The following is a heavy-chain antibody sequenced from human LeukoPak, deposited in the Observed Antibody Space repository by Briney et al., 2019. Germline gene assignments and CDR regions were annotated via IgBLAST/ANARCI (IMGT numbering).Heavy chain of an antibody. CDR2: IIPIFGTA. V-gene: IGHV1-69*01. J-gene: IGHJ6*03. Sequence: ASVKVSCKASGGTFSSYAISWVRQAPGQGLEWMGGIIPIFGTANYAQKFQGRVTITADESTSTAYMELSSLRSDDTAVYYCARAGQDYYYYYYYMDVWGKGTTVTVSS. CDR3: ARAGQDYYYYYYYMDV. CDR1: GGTFSSYA.